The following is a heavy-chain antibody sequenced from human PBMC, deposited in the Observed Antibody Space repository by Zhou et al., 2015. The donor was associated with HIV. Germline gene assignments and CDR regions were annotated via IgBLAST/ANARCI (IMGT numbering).Heavy chain of an antibody. J-gene: IGHJ6*02. D-gene: IGHD2-15*01. CDR1: GFTFSNHA. CDR3: ARETPGTDNAMDV. V-gene: IGHV3-30*04. Sequence: QEQLVESGGGVVQPGRSLRLSCTVSGFTFSNHAMHWVRQAPGRGLEWVGILWNGKSDTSYGESVKGRFIMSRDKSKNMLFLQMNNLRGEDTGIYYCARETPGTDNAMDVWGQGATVSVFS. CDR2: LWNGKSDT.